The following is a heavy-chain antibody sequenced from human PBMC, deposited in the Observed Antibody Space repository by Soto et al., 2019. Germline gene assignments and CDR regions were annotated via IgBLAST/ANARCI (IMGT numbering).Heavy chain of an antibody. Sequence: GASVKVSCKASGYTFTSYDINCVRQATGQGLEWMGWMNPNSGNTGYAQKFQGRVTMTRNTSISTAYMELSSLRSEDTAVYYCAREGRKYSSLEGKRHYYYYYMDVWXKGTTVTVSS. D-gene: IGHD6-6*01. J-gene: IGHJ6*03. CDR2: MNPNSGNT. V-gene: IGHV1-8*01. CDR1: GYTFTSYD. CDR3: AREGRKYSSLEGKRHYYYYYMDV.